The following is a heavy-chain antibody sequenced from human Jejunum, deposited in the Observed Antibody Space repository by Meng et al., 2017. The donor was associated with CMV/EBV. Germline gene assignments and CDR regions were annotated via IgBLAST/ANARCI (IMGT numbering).Heavy chain of an antibody. V-gene: IGHV1-18*01. CDR3: ARVTHSGSPSQSSY. CDR1: GYVFMSYG. J-gene: IGHJ4*02. CDR2: ISAYNGNT. D-gene: IGHD3-10*01. Sequence: QVLLVQSCSEVKKPGASVTVSCKASGYVFMSYGSSWVRQAPGQGLEWVGWISAYNGNTNYVEKLQGRVTMTTDTSTSTAYMELTSLKSDDTAVYYCARVTHSGSPSQSSYWGQGTLVTVSS.